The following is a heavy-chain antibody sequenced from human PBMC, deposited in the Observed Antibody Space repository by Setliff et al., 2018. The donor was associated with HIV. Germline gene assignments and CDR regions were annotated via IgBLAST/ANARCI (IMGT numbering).Heavy chain of an antibody. Sequence: GGSLRLSCAASGFTFHSYGMNWVRQAPGKGLEWVSYISGDTRIINYADSVKGRFTISRDNAKNSLYLQMNSLRVEDTALYYCARDLNWGFDYWGQGTLVTVSS. CDR3: ARDLNWGFDY. CDR1: GFTFHSYG. V-gene: IGHV3-48*01. D-gene: IGHD7-27*01. J-gene: IGHJ4*02. CDR2: ISGDTRII.